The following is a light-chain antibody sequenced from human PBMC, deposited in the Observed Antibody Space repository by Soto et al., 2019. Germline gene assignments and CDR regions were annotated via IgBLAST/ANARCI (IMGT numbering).Light chain of an antibody. V-gene: IGKV1-39*01. CDR1: QSIRSY. Sequence: DIQMTQSPSSLSASVGDRVTITCRASQSIRSYLNWYQQKPGKAPKLLIYGASTRATGIPARFSGSGSGTEFTLTISSLQSEDFAVYYCQQYNNWPPLTFGGGTKVEI. CDR3: QQYNNWPPLT. J-gene: IGKJ4*01. CDR2: GAS.